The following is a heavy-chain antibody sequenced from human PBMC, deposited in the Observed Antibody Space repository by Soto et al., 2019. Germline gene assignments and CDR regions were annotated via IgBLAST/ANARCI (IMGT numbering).Heavy chain of an antibody. V-gene: IGHV4-59*01. J-gene: IGHJ5*02. CDR2: IYYSGST. D-gene: IGHD3-3*01. CDR1: GGSISSYY. CDR3: ARGKDFGVVTPSKTNWFDP. Sequence: SETLSLTCTVSGGSISSYYWSWIRQPPGKGLEWIGYIYYSGSTNYNPSLKSRVTMTTDTSTSTAYMELRSLRSDDTAVYYCARGKDFGVVTPSKTNWFDPWGQGTLVTVSS.